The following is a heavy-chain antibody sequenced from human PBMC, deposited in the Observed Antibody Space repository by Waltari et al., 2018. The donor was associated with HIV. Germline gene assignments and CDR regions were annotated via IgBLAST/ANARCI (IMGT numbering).Heavy chain of an antibody. D-gene: IGHD2-8*01. J-gene: IGHJ4*02. Sequence: QVQLQESGPGLVKPSGTLSLTCTVSGGSISNYWWSLIRQPPGEGLEWVGCVAYRGSTDYHPSLKSRVTISVDTWKNQFSLKLSSVTAADTAVYYCARGGCVNGVCYRGLLDSWGQGTLVTVSS. CDR1: GGSISNYW. CDR3: ARGGCVNGVCYRGLLDS. V-gene: IGHV4-59*01. CDR2: VAYRGST.